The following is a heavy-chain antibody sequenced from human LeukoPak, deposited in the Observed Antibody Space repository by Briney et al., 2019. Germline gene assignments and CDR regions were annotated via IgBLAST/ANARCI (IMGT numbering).Heavy chain of an antibody. CDR2: IYTDGST. Sequence: SETLSLTCTVSGGSISSDYWSWIRQPPGRGLEWIGYIYTDGSTNYNPALKSRVTSSVETSKNQFALKLSSVTAADTAVYYCAKSYYDYSTYYSYYFNLWGQGALVTVSS. CDR3: AKSYYDYSTYYSYYFNL. J-gene: IGHJ4*02. CDR1: GGSISSDY. V-gene: IGHV4-4*09. D-gene: IGHD3-22*01.